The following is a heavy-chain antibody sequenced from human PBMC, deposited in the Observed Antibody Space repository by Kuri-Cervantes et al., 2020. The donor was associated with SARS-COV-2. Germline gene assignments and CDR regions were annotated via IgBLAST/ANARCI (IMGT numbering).Heavy chain of an antibody. V-gene: IGHV4-39*01. CDR1: GGSINSSSYY. D-gene: IGHD3-22*01. J-gene: IGHJ3*02. Sequence: SETLSLTCTVSGGSINSSSYYWGWIRQPPGKGLEWIGSIYYSGSTYYNPSLKSRVTISVDTSKNQFSLKLSSVTAADTAVYYCARSRAMIVAQADAFDIWGQGTMVTVSS. CDR2: IYYSGST. CDR3: ARSRAMIVAQADAFDI.